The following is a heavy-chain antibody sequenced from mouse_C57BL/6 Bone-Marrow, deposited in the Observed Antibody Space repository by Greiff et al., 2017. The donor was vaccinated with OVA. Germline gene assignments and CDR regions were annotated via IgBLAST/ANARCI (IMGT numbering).Heavy chain of an antibody. J-gene: IGHJ2*01. CDR3: ARGDYYGSSYY. CDR1: GYTFTSYW. Sequence: QVQLQQPGAELVMPGASVKLSCKASGYTFTSYWMHWVKQRLGQGLEWIGEIDPSDSYTNYNQKFKGKSTLTVDKSSSTAYMQLSSLTSEDSAVYYCARGDYYGSSYYWGQGTTLTVSS. D-gene: IGHD1-1*01. V-gene: IGHV1-69*01. CDR2: IDPSDSYT.